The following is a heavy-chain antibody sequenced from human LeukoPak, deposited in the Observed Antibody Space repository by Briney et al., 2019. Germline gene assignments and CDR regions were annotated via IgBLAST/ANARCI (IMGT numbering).Heavy chain of an antibody. CDR1: GGSISSYY. D-gene: IGHD3-10*01. CDR3: ARDRGAAWWYFDL. CDR2: IYYSGST. V-gene: IGHV4-59*01. Sequence: SETLSLTCTVSGGSISSYYWSWIRQPPGKGLEGIGYIYYSGSTNYNPSLKSRVTISVDTSKNQFSLKLKSVTAADTAVYYCARDRGAAWWYFDLWGRGTLVTVSS. J-gene: IGHJ2*01.